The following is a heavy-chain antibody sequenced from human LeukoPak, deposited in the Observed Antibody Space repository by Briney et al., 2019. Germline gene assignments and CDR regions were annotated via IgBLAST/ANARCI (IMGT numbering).Heavy chain of an antibody. V-gene: IGHV3-23*01. Sequence: GGSLRLSCAASGFSFSNYVMSWVRQAPGKGLEWGSTISGSGFTTYDADSVKGRFTISRDNSKNTLYLQMNSLRVEDTAVYYCAKLAGGSCSGSSCPDFDSWGQGTLVTVSS. CDR2: ISGSGFTT. CDR3: AKLAGGSCSGSSCPDFDS. J-gene: IGHJ4*02. CDR1: GFSFSNYV. D-gene: IGHD2-15*01.